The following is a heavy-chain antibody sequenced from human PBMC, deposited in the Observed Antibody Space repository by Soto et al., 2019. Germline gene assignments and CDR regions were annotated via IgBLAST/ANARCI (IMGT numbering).Heavy chain of an antibody. Sequence: QVQLVQSGAEVKKPGAPVKVSCKSSGYTFTSYGISWVRQAPGQGLEWMGWISAYNGNTKYAQKLQGRVTMTTDTSTSTADMELRSLRSDDTAVYSCAREPNYFDYWGQCTLVTVSS. J-gene: IGHJ4*02. CDR1: GYTFTSYG. V-gene: IGHV1-18*01. CDR2: ISAYNGNT. CDR3: AREPNYFDY.